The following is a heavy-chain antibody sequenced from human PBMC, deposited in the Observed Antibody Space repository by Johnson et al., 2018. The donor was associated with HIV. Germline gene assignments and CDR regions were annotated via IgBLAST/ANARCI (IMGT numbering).Heavy chain of an antibody. CDR2: IGTAGDT. CDR3: AKAFSTFHDAFDI. J-gene: IGHJ3*02. V-gene: IGHV3-13*01. D-gene: IGHD2/OR15-2a*01. Sequence: VQLVESGGGLVQPGGSPRLSCAASGFTFSSYDMPWVRQATGKGLEWVSAIGTAGDTYYPGSVKGRFTISRDNSKNTLFLQMNSLRAEDTAVYFCAKAFSTFHDAFDIWGQGTMVTVSS. CDR1: GFTFSSYD.